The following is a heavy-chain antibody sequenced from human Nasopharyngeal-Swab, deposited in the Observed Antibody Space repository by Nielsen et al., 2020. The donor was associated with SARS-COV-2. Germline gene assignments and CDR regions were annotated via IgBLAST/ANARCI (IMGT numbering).Heavy chain of an antibody. V-gene: IGHV3-30-3*01. CDR1: GFTFSSYA. Sequence: GESLKISCAASGFTFSSYAMHWVRQAPGKGLEWVAVISYEGSNKYYADSVKGRFTISRDNSKNTLYLQMNSLRAEDTAVYYCAREIKTMVRGVIGGGAFDIWGQGTMVTVSS. J-gene: IGHJ3*02. D-gene: IGHD3-10*01. CDR2: ISYEGSNK. CDR3: AREIKTMVRGVIGGGAFDI.